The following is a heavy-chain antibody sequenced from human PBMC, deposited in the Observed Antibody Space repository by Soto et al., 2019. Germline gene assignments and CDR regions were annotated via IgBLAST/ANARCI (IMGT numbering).Heavy chain of an antibody. CDR2: ISSAGTT. CDR1: GFILRNYD. V-gene: IGHV3-23*01. CDR3: ARNFGGGADC. Sequence: EVQLLESGGDLVQPGGSLRLSCAASGFILRNYDMSWVRQAPGKGLEWVSGISSAGTTYYADPVKGRFTISRDNSENTLYLQMNSLRAEDTAAYYCARNFGGGADCWGQGTLVTASS. J-gene: IGHJ4*02. D-gene: IGHD3-10*01.